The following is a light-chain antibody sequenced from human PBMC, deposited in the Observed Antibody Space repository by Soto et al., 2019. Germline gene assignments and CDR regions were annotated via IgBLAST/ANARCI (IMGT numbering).Light chain of an antibody. V-gene: IGLV2-14*01. Sequence: QSALTQFASVSGSPGQSIAISCTGTSSDIGAYNYVSWYQQHPGKAPKLMIYAVSSRPSGVSNRFSGSKSGNTASLTISGLQAEDEADYYCSSYTSGSTYVFGTGTKVTVL. J-gene: IGLJ1*01. CDR2: AVS. CDR1: SSDIGAYNY. CDR3: SSYTSGSTYV.